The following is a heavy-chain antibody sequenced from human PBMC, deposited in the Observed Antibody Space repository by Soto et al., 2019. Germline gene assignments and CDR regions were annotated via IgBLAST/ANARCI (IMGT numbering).Heavy chain of an antibody. CDR3: ARAMVRGVLGS. J-gene: IGHJ5*01. D-gene: IGHD3-10*01. V-gene: IGHV4-31*03. CDR1: GGSISHADYY. CDR2: IYYSGGT. Sequence: SETLSLTCTVSGGSISHADYYWSWIRQHPGKGLEWIGYIYYSGGTYFNPSLESRVTMSVDTSKNQFSLNLNSVTAADTAVYYCARAMVRGVLGSWGQGTLVTVSS.